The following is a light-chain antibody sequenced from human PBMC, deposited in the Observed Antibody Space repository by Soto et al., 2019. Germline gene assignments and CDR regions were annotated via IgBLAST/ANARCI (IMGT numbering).Light chain of an antibody. J-gene: IGLJ1*01. CDR2: LNN. CDR1: FSNIGDNA. Sequence: QSVLTPPPSLSATPGQRVNISCSGSFSNIGDNAVNWYQQLPGAAPKLLIYLNNQRPSGVPDRFSGSKSGTSAFLDISGLQSEDEAAYYCAAWDDSLNALFGTWPKLTVL. V-gene: IGLV1-44*01. CDR3: AAWDDSLNAL.